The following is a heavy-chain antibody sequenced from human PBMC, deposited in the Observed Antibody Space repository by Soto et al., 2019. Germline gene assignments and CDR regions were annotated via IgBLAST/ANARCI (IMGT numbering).Heavy chain of an antibody. Sequence: EVQLVQSGAEVKKPGESLRISCKGSGYSFTSYWISWVRQMPGKGLEWMGRIDPSDAYTNYTPSFQGHVTISADKSISTAYLQWSSLKASDTAMYYCARQKGGPTPFDYWGQGTLVTVSS. D-gene: IGHD3-16*01. CDR3: ARQKGGPTPFDY. V-gene: IGHV5-10-1*03. CDR1: GYSFTSYW. J-gene: IGHJ4*02. CDR2: IDPSDAYT.